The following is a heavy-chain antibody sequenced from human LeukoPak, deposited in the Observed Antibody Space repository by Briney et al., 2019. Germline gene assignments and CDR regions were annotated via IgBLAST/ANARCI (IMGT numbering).Heavy chain of an antibody. V-gene: IGHV1-69*05. CDR1: GGTFSSYA. CDR3: AKQPSGYYLDAFDI. CDR2: IIPIFGTA. J-gene: IGHJ3*02. Sequence: ASVKVSCKASGGTFSSYAISWVRQAPGQGLEWMGGIIPIFGTANYAQKFQGRVTITTDESTSTAYMELSSLRSEDTAVYYCAKQPSGYYLDAFDIWGQGTMVTVSS. D-gene: IGHD3-22*01.